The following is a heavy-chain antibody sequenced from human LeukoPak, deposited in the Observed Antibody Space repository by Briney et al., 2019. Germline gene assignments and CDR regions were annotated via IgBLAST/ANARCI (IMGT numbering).Heavy chain of an antibody. D-gene: IGHD3-16*01. CDR3: ARDQGACSRIDY. CDR2: LYSSGST. V-gene: IGHV4-4*07. CDR1: GDSISGYY. J-gene: IGHJ4*02. Sequence: PSETLSLTCTVSGDSISGYYWSWIRQPAGKGLEWIGRLYSSGSTNYNPSLKSRVTISLDRSNKQFFLKLSSVTAADTAVYYCARDQGACSRIDYWGQGTLVTVSS.